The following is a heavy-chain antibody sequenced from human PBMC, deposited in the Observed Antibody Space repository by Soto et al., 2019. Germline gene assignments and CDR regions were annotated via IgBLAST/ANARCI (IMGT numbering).Heavy chain of an antibody. CDR1: GFAFSSYG. J-gene: IGHJ4*02. V-gene: IGHV3-33*01. CDR3: ARDRSWNYDY. D-gene: IGHD1-7*01. CDR2: IWNDGSNK. Sequence: GGSLRLSCAASGFAFSSYGMHWVRQAPGKGLEWVAVIWNDGSNKYYADSVKGRFTISRDNSKNTLYLQMNSLRAEDTAVYYCARDRSWNYDYWGQGTLVTVSS.